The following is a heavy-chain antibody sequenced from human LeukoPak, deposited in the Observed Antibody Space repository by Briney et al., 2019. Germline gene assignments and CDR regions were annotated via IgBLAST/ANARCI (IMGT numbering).Heavy chain of an antibody. CDR1: EFTFSSYA. J-gene: IGHJ6*03. V-gene: IGHV3-23*01. CDR2: ISGSGGST. D-gene: IGHD1-7*01. CDR3: AKRRGLELLYYYYMDV. Sequence: GGSLRLSCAASEFTFSSYAMTWVRQAPGKGLEWVSAISGSGGSTYFADSVKGRFTISRDNSKNTLYLQMNSLRAEDTAVYYCAKRRGLELLYYYYMDVWGKGTTVTVSS.